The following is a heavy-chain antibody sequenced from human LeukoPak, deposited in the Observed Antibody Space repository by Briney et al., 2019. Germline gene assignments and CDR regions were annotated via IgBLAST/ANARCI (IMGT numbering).Heavy chain of an antibody. Sequence: SETLSLTCAVYGGSFSGYYWSWTRQPPGKGLEWIGEINHSGSTNYNPSLKSRVTISVDTSKNQFSLKLSSVTAADTAVYYCARAAFRKGSNFDYWGQGTLVTVSS. V-gene: IGHV4-34*01. CDR1: GGSFSGYY. J-gene: IGHJ4*02. D-gene: IGHD6-25*01. CDR3: ARAAFRKGSNFDY. CDR2: INHSGST.